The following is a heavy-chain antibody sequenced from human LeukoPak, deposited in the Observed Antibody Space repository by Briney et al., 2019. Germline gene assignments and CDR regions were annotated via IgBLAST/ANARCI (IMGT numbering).Heavy chain of an antibody. CDR2: FDPEDGET. J-gene: IGHJ6*03. Sequence: GASVKVSCKVSGYTLTELSMHWVRQAPGKGLEWMGGFDPEDGETIYAQKFQGRVTMTEDTSTDTAYMELSSLRSEDTAVYYCARGPDYYGSGRQGDYYYYYMDVWGKGTTVTVSS. CDR3: ARGPDYYGSGRQGDYYYYYMDV. D-gene: IGHD3-10*01. CDR1: GYTLTELS. V-gene: IGHV1-24*01.